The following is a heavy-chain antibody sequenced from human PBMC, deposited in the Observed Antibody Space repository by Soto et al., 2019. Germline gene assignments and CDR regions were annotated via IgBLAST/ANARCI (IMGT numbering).Heavy chain of an antibody. CDR3: ARDHPHSYGVYYFDY. CDR1: GGSISNYY. CDR2: IYSSGST. V-gene: IGHV4-59*01. J-gene: IGHJ4*02. Sequence: SETLSLTCTVSGGSISNYYWNWIRQSPGKELEWIGYIYSSGSTHYNPSLQNRVTISIDTSKNQVSLNVNSVTAADTVVYYCARDHPHSYGVYYFDYWGQGTPVTVSS. D-gene: IGHD5-18*01.